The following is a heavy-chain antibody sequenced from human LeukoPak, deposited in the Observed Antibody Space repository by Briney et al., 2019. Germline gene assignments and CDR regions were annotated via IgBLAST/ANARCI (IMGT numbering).Heavy chain of an antibody. V-gene: IGHV1-18*01. CDR1: GSFTSYG. D-gene: IGHD3-10*01. CDR3: ASVNNYYGSGNFYG. Sequence: ASVKVSCKASGSFTSYGITWVRQAPGQGLEWMGWINTNNGNADYAQKFQGRVTLTTDTSPRIGYMELRSLRYDDTAVYYCASVNNYYGSGNFYGWGQGTLVTVNS. J-gene: IGHJ4*02. CDR2: INTNNGNA.